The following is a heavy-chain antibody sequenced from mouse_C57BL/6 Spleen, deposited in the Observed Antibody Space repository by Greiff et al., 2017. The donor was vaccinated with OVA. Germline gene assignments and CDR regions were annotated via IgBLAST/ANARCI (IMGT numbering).Heavy chain of an antibody. V-gene: IGHV14-2*01. Sequence: VQLQQSGAELVKPGASVKLSCTASGFNIKDYYMHWVKQRTEQGLEWIGRIDPEDGDTKYAPKFQGKATITADTSSNTAYLQLSSLTSEDTAVYYCASSSDGSPFAYWGQGTLVTVSA. CDR2: IDPEDGDT. J-gene: IGHJ3*01. CDR3: ASSSDGSPFAY. CDR1: GFNIKDYY. D-gene: IGHD2-3*01.